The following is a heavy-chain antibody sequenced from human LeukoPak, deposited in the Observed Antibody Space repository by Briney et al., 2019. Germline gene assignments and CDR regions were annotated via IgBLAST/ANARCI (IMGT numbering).Heavy chain of an antibody. Sequence: SETLSLTCTVSGGSVNSGSYFWSWIRQPPGTGLEWIGYIQNSARTNYNPSLESRVTISVDSSKDQFSLRLSSVTAADTAVYYCATDYNNFYGMDVWGQGTTVTVSS. CDR2: IQNSART. CDR3: ATDYNNFYGMDV. J-gene: IGHJ6*02. CDR1: GGSVNSGSYF. V-gene: IGHV4-61*01. D-gene: IGHD4-11*01.